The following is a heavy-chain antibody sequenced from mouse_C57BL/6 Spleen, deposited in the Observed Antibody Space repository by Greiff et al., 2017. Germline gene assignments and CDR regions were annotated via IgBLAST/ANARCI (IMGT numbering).Heavy chain of an antibody. CDR2: INPGCGGT. CDR1: GYAFTDYL. Sequence: QVQLKESGAELVRPGTSVKVSCKASGYAFTDYLIEWVKQRPGQGLEWIGVINPGCGGTNYNEKFKGKATLTADKSSSTAYMQLSSLTSEDSAVYFCAREDYLDYWGQGTTLTVSS. CDR3: AREDYLDY. V-gene: IGHV1-54*01. J-gene: IGHJ2*01.